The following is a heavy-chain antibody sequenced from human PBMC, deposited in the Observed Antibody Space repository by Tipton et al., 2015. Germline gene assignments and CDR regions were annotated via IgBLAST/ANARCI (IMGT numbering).Heavy chain of an antibody. V-gene: IGHV3-64*04. CDR3: AKDTSRYYDSSGLIFDS. Sequence: SLRLSCSASGFTFSRYAMNWVRQAPGKGLEYFSAISSNGYNTYYADSVKGRFTISRDISKNTLSLEMNRLRAEDTALYYCAKDTSRYYDSSGLIFDSWGQGTLVTVSS. CDR1: GFTFSRYA. D-gene: IGHD3-22*01. CDR2: ISSNGYNT. J-gene: IGHJ4*02.